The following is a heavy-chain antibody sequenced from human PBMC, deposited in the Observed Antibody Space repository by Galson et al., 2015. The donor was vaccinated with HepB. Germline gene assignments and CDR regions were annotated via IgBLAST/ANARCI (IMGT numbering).Heavy chain of an antibody. CDR2: IDPSDSYT. D-gene: IGHD3-10*01. V-gene: IGHV5-10-1*01. Sequence: QSGAEVKKPGESLRISCKGSGYSFTSYWISWVRQMPGKGLEWMGRIDPSDSYTNYSPSFQGHVTISADKSISTAYLQWSSLKASDTAMYYCAILPSYYGSGSPVHDAFDIWGQGTMVTVSS. CDR1: GYSFTSYW. J-gene: IGHJ3*02. CDR3: AILPSYYGSGSPVHDAFDI.